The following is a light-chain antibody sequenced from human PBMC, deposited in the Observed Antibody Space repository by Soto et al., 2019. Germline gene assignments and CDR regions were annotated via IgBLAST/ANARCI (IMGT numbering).Light chain of an antibody. CDR2: DNT. J-gene: IGLJ3*02. Sequence: SYELTQPPSVSVAPGPPARFTCGGANIGRKAVHWYQQKPGQAPVLIIYDNTDRSSGIPERFSGSNSGNTATLTISRVEAGDEADYYCQVWDSDSDHSAVFGGGTKVTVL. CDR1: NIGRKA. CDR3: QVWDSDSDHSAV. V-gene: IGLV3-21*02.